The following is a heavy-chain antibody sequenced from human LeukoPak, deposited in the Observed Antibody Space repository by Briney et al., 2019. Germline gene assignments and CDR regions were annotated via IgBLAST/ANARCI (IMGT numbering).Heavy chain of an antibody. J-gene: IGHJ4*02. V-gene: IGHV1-2*02. Sequence: GASVKASCKASGYTFTGYYMHWVRQVPGQGLEWVGWINPNSGGTNYAQKFQGRVTMTRDTSISTAYMELSRLRSDDTAVCYCARAHSSGWFDYWGQGTLVTVSS. CDR1: GYTFTGYY. CDR3: ARAHSSGWFDY. CDR2: INPNSGGT. D-gene: IGHD6-19*01.